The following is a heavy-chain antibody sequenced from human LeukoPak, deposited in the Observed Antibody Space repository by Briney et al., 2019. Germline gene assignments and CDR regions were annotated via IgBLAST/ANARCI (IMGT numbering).Heavy chain of an antibody. Sequence: SETLSLTCTVSGYSISSGYYWGWIRQPPGKGLEWIGSIYYSGSTYYNPSLKSRVTISIDTSKNQFSLKLSSVTAADTAVYYCARHTRESSYYFDYWGQGTLVTVSS. J-gene: IGHJ4*02. CDR3: ARHTRESSYYFDY. CDR2: IYYSGST. V-gene: IGHV4-38-2*02. D-gene: IGHD3-10*01. CDR1: GYSISSGYY.